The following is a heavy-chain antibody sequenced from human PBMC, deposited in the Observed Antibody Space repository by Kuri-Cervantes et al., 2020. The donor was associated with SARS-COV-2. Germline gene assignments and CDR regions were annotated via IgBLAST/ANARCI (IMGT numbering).Heavy chain of an antibody. CDR2: INDSGST. D-gene: IGHD1-26*01. CDR3: ASALPWDLPGNDAFDI. CDR1: VGSFSGYY. J-gene: IGHJ3*02. Sequence: SETLSPTCAVHVGSFSGYYWSWIRQPPGKGLEWIGEINDSGSTNYNPSLKSRVTISVDTSKNQFSLKLCSVTAADTAVYYCASALPWDLPGNDAFDIWGQGTMVTVSS. V-gene: IGHV4-34*01.